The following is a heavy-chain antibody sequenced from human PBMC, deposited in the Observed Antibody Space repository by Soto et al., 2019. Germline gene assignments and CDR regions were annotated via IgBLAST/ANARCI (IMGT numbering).Heavy chain of an antibody. CDR1: GGSVTSHH. CDR3: ARGRGGVQH. J-gene: IGHJ1*01. Sequence: ETLSLTCFGSGGSVTSHHWGWIRQFPGQGLEWIAYTSYTGNTNYNASLKSRVSISGDTSKNQFSLKLSFVTAADTAVYYCARGRGGVQHWGQGTLVTVS. D-gene: IGHD3-10*01. V-gene: IGHV4-59*02. CDR2: TSYTGNT.